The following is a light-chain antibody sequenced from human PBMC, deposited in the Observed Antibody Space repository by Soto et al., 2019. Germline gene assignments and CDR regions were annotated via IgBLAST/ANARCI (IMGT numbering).Light chain of an antibody. CDR2: GAS. V-gene: IGKV3-20*01. CDR3: QQDNSYSRT. J-gene: IGKJ1*01. CDR1: ESLGDRH. Sequence: ILLTQSPGTLSLSPGQRASLSCRASESLGDRHFAWYQQRPGHAPRLLIYGASIRATGIPDRFSGSGSGTDFTLTISRLEADDFAAYYCQQDNSYSRTFGQGTKVDIK.